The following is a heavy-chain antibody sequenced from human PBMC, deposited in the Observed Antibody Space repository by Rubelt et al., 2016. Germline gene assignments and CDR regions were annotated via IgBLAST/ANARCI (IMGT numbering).Heavy chain of an antibody. J-gene: IGHJ4*02. V-gene: IGHV3-48*01. CDR2: ISSSSNTI. CDR3: ARTGKG. Sequence: GQLVESGGGLVQPGGSLRLSCAASGFTFSSNSMNWVRQAPGKGLEWVSYISSSSNTIYYADSVKGRFTISRDNAKDSLYLQMNSLRAADTAVDYCARTGKGWGQGTLVTVSS. CDR1: GFTFSSNS.